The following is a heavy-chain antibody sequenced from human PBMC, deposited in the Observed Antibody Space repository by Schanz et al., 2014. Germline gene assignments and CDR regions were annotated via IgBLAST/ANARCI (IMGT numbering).Heavy chain of an antibody. J-gene: IGHJ5*01. D-gene: IGHD2-8*01. CDR1: GFNFYTSA. CDR2: ISARGEVS. CDR3: AKWEDIVPEPEPMRGWFDY. Sequence: EVRLVESGGGLVQPGGSLRLSCVASGFNFYTSAMTWVRQAPGKGLEWVSVISARGEVSKYSDSVKGRFIVSRDNSRATLFLQMDSLRAADTAFYYCAKWEDIVPEPEPMRGWFDYWGQGTLVTVSS. V-gene: IGHV3-23*04.